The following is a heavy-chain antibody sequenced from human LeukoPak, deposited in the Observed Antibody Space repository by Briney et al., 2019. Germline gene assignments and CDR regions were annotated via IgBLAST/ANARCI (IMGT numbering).Heavy chain of an antibody. CDR1: GGSINDYY. D-gene: IGHD2-8*01. CDR2: VYTSGSP. CDR3: AGLGGYCTNSVCYSTFDI. J-gene: IGHJ3*02. Sequence: PSETLSLTCTVSGGSINDYYWSWIRQPAGKGLEWIGRVYTSGSPNYNPSLRSRVNMSVDTSKNQFSLKLTSVTAADTAVYYCAGLGGYCTNSVCYSTFDIWGQGTMVTVSS. V-gene: IGHV4-4*07.